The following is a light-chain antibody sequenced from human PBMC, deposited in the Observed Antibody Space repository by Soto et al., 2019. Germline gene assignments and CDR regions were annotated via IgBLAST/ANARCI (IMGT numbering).Light chain of an antibody. J-gene: IGLJ1*01. CDR2: NNN. CDR3: GAWDDSLNGYV. CDR1: SSNIGTNA. V-gene: IGLV1-44*01. Sequence: QSVLTQPPSASGTPGQRVTISCSGGSSNIGTNAVNWYQQLPGTAPKLLIYNNNQRPSGVPDRFSGSKSGTSASLAISGLQSEEEADYYCGAWDDSLNGYVFGTGTKLTVL.